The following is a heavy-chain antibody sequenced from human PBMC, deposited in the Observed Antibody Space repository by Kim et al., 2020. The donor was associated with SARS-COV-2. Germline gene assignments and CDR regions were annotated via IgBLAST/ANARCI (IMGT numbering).Heavy chain of an antibody. J-gene: IGHJ1*01. Sequence: SVKVSCKASGGTFSSYAISWVRQAPGQGLEWMGGIIPIFGTANYAQKFQGRVTITADESTSTAYMELSSLRSEDTAVYYCARGGLGHIYSSGWYPSVFQHWGQGTLVTVSS. CDR2: IIPIFGTA. CDR1: GGTFSSYA. D-gene: IGHD6-19*01. CDR3: ARGGLGHIYSSGWYPSVFQH. V-gene: IGHV1-69*13.